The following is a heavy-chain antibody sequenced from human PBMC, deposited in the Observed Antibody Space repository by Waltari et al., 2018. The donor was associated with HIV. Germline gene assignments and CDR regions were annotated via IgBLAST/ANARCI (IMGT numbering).Heavy chain of an antibody. CDR2: IFPDDSET. D-gene: IGHD3-22*01. CDR3: ARRSYYDSSGSYWYFDL. V-gene: IGHV5-51*01. Sequence: EVQLVQSGAEVKKSGESLKISCKGSGYNFNPYWIGWVRQMPGKGLEWMGIIFPDDSETRYSPSVQGQVTISADKSISTAYVQWSSLKASDTAMYFCARRSYYDSSGSYWYFDLWGRGTLVTVSS. J-gene: IGHJ2*01. CDR1: GYNFNPYW.